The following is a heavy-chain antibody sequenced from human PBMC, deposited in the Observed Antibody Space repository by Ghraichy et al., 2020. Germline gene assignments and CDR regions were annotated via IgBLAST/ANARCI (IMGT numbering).Heavy chain of an antibody. Sequence: GESLNISCAASGFTFSSYWMTWVRQAPGKGLEWVANIKDDGSESYHVDSVRGRFTISRDNAKNSLYLQMNSLRAEDTAVYYCTRDPAWGALDYWGQGTLVTVPS. V-gene: IGHV3-7*01. D-gene: IGHD1-26*01. CDR1: GFTFSSYW. CDR3: TRDPAWGALDY. J-gene: IGHJ4*02. CDR2: IKDDGSES.